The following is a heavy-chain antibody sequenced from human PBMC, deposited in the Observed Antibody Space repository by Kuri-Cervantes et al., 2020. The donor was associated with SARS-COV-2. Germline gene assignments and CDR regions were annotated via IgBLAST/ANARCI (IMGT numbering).Heavy chain of an antibody. D-gene: IGHD2-2*01. CDR2: ISSSSSYI. CDR1: GFTFSSYS. J-gene: IGHJ6*02. CDR3: ARWGCSSTSCYRGYYYGMDV. Sequence: ETLSLTCAASGFTFSSYSMNWVRQAPGKGLEWVSSISSSSSYIYYADSVKGRFTISRDNAKNSLYLQMNSLRAEDTAVYYCARWGCSSTSCYRGYYYGMDVWGQGTTVTVSS. V-gene: IGHV3-21*01.